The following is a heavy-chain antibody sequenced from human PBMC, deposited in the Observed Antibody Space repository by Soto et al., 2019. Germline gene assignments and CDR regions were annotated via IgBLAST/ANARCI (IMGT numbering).Heavy chain of an antibody. CDR2: ISDSGGTT. CDR3: AKLPYGDYGNFDY. V-gene: IGHV3-23*01. Sequence: EVQLLESGGGLVQPGGSLRLSCAASGFTFSSYVMSWVRQAPGEGLEWVSAISDSGGTTYYADSVKGRFTISRDNSKNTLYLQMNNLRAEDTAVYSCAKLPYGDYGNFDYWGQGTLVTVSS. J-gene: IGHJ4*02. CDR1: GFTFSSYV. D-gene: IGHD4-17*01.